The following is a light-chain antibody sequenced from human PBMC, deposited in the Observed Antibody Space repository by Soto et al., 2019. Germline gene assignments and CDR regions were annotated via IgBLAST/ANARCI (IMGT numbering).Light chain of an antibody. CDR2: GAS. CDR1: QSVSSD. V-gene: IGKV3-15*01. J-gene: IGKJ4*01. CDR3: QHYNTWPLT. Sequence: EIVMTQSPATLSVSPGERATLSCRASQSVSSDLAWYQQRPGQAPTLLIYGASTSAAGIPARVSGSGSGTEFTITISSLQSEDFAVYYCQHYNTWPLTFGGGTEVEIK.